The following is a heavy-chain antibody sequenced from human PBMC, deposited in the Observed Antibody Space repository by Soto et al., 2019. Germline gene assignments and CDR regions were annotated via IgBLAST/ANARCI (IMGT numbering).Heavy chain of an antibody. CDR3: AAHRDGNCTSCPHPFDY. Sequence: QVQLVQSGAEVKKPGSSVKVSCKASGGTFSSYAISWVRQAPGQGLEWMGGIIPIFGTANYAQKFQGRVTITADEFTSTVYMDLSSLRSEVTAVYYGAAHRDGNCTSCPHPFDYWCQGALVTVS. J-gene: IGHJ4*02. D-gene: IGHD2-2*01. CDR1: GGTFSSYA. CDR2: IIPIFGTA. V-gene: IGHV1-69*01.